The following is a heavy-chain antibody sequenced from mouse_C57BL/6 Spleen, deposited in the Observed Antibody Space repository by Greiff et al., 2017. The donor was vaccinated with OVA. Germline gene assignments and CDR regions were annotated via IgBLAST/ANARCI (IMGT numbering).Heavy chain of an antibody. V-gene: IGHV3-6*01. D-gene: IGHD2-1*01. CDR2: ISYDGSN. CDR1: GYSITSGYY. Sequence: EVQLVESGPGLVKPSQSLSLTCSVTGYSITSGYYWNWIRQFPGNKLEWMGYISYDGSNNYNPSLKNRISITRDTSKNQFFLKLNSVTTEDTATCYCARFLLGHAMDYWGQGTSVTVSS. CDR3: ARFLLGHAMDY. J-gene: IGHJ4*01.